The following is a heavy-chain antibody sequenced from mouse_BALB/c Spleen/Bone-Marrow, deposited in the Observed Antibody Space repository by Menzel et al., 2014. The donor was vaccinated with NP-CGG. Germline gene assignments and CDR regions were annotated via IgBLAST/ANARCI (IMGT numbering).Heavy chain of an antibody. CDR3: ARDVGYGNYFVY. J-gene: IGHJ3*01. CDR1: GFTFSDFY. Sequence: EVKVEESGGGLVQPGDSLRLSCATSGFTFSDFYMEWVRQPPGKRLEWIAASRNKAKHYTTEYSASVKGRFIVSRDTSQSILYLQMSALRAEDTATYYCARDVGYGNYFVYWGQGTLVTVSA. D-gene: IGHD2-10*02. V-gene: IGHV7-1*02. CDR2: SRNKAKHYTT.